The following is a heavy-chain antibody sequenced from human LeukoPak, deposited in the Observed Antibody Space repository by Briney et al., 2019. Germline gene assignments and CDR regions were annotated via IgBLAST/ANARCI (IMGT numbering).Heavy chain of an antibody. CDR2: IYTSGST. Sequence: SETLSLTCTVSGGSLSSGSYYWSWIRQPAGKGLEWIGRIYTSGSTNYNPSLKSRVTISVDTSKNQFSLKLSSVTAADTAVYYCARQGPHRWFGEYDAFDIWGQGTMVTVSS. CDR1: GGSLSSGSYY. CDR3: ARQGPHRWFGEYDAFDI. V-gene: IGHV4-61*02. D-gene: IGHD3-10*01. J-gene: IGHJ3*02.